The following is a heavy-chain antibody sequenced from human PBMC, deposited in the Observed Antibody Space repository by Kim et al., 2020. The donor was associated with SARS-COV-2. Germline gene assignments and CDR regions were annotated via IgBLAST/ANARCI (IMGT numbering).Heavy chain of an antibody. Sequence: SETLSLTCTVSGGSISSSSYYWGWIRQPPGKGLEWIGSIYYSGSTYYNPSLKSRVTISVDTSKNQFSLKLSSVTAADTAVYYCARLIAAAFDYWGQGTLVTVSS. D-gene: IGHD6-13*01. CDR2: IYYSGST. CDR3: ARLIAAAFDY. J-gene: IGHJ4*02. CDR1: GGSISSSSYY. V-gene: IGHV4-39*01.